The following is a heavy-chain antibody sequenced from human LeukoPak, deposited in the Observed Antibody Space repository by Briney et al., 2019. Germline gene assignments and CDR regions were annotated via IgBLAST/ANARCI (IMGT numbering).Heavy chain of an antibody. V-gene: IGHV3-30*18. CDR3: AKDGLPDYGMDV. J-gene: IGHJ6*02. CDR2: IVYDGRNK. Sequence: GGSLRLSCAASGFTFSDYGMLWPRQAPGKGLEGVAVIVYDGRNKYYADSVKGRFTISRDNSKNTLDLQMDSLRAEDTAVYYCAKDGLPDYGMDVWGQGTTVTVSS. D-gene: IGHD3-16*01. CDR1: GFTFSDYG.